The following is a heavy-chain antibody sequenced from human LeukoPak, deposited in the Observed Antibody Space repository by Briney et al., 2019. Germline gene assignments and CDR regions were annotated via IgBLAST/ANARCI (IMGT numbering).Heavy chain of an antibody. J-gene: IGHJ5*02. CDR2: IYYSGST. CDR1: GGSISSHY. Sequence: SETPSLTCTVSGGSISSHYWSWIRQPPGMGLEWIGYIYYSGSTNYNPSLNSRVTISVDTSKNQFSLKLTSMTAADTAVYYCARGHCSSTSCYRNWFDPWGQGTLVTVSS. V-gene: IGHV4-59*11. D-gene: IGHD2-2*01. CDR3: ARGHCSSTSCYRNWFDP.